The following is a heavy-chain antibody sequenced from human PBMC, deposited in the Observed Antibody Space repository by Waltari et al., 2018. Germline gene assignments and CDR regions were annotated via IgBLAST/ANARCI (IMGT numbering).Heavy chain of an antibody. CDR2: VSYSGTT. Sequence: QLQLQESGPRLARPSETLSLTCGVSGVSITSNKHYWAWIRQSPGQGLGWIGTVSYSGTTYISPSLKSRVSVSRDTSKNQVSLILGSVTAADMAVYYCATYIGASVGTAAFDVWGQGTMVTVSS. CDR1: GVSITSNKHY. CDR3: ATYIGASVGTAAFDV. V-gene: IGHV4-39*01. D-gene: IGHD5-12*01. J-gene: IGHJ3*01.